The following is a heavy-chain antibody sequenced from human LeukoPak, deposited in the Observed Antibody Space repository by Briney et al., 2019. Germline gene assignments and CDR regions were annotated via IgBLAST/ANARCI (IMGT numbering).Heavy chain of an antibody. CDR3: ATGRGFSYGLFDY. V-gene: IGHV3-66*01. D-gene: IGHD5-18*01. J-gene: IGHJ4*02. CDR2: IYSDGTT. CDR1: GFAVINNY. Sequence: GGSLRLSCAASGFAVINNYMSWVRQAPGKGLAWASVIYSDGTTVYADSVKGRFAISRDNSKNTPYLQMNSLRAEDTAVYYCATGRGFSYGLFDYWGQGTLVTVSS.